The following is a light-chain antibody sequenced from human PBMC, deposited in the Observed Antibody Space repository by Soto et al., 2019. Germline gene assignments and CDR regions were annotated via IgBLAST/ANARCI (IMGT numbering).Light chain of an antibody. J-gene: IGLJ1*01. V-gene: IGLV2-11*01. CDR2: DVT. Sequence: QSALTQPRSVSGSPGQTITISCTGTSSDVGGYNYVSWYQQYPGKAPKFMIYDVTKRPSGVPDRFSGSKSGNTASLTISGLQAEDEAEYYCSSYTDIKTRACVFGTGTKLTVL. CDR3: SSYTDIKTRACV. CDR1: SSDVGGYNY.